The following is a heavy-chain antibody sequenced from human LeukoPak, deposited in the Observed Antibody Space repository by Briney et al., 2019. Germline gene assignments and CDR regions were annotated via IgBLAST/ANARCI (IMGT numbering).Heavy chain of an antibody. Sequence: GGSLRLSCAASGFTFSNYWMHWVRQAPGKGLVWVSRINLDGSSTNYADSVKGRFTISRDNAKNTLYLQMNSLRAEDTAVYYCARGAHVLMVYAPFDYWGQGTLVTVSS. CDR1: GFTFSNYW. V-gene: IGHV3-74*01. CDR2: INLDGSST. D-gene: IGHD2-8*01. J-gene: IGHJ4*02. CDR3: ARGAHVLMVYAPFDY.